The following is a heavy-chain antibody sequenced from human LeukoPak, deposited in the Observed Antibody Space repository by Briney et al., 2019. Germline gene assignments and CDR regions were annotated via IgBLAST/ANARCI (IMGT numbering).Heavy chain of an antibody. J-gene: IGHJ4*02. CDR3: AKTRPLDSSSWSHGDY. Sequence: GGSLRLSCAASGFTFSSYSMNWVRQAPGKGLEWVSSISSGSSYIYYADSVKGRFTISRDNAKNSLYLQMNSLRAEDTAVYYCAKTRPLDSSSWSHGDYWGQGTLVTVSS. CDR1: GFTFSSYS. CDR2: ISSGSSYI. D-gene: IGHD6-13*01. V-gene: IGHV3-21*04.